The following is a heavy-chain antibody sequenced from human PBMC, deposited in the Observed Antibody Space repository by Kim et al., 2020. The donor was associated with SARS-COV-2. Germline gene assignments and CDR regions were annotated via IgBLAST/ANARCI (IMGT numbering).Heavy chain of an antibody. CDR2: IIPIFGTA. V-gene: IGHV1-69*13. Sequence: SVKVSCKASGCTFSSYAISWVRQAPGQGLEWMGWIIPIFGTANYAQKFQGRVTITADESTSTAYMELSSLKSEDTAVYYCARDCGGDCYTNWFDPWGQGTLVTVSS. J-gene: IGHJ5*02. CDR1: GCTFSSYA. D-gene: IGHD2-21*02. CDR3: ARDCGGDCYTNWFDP.